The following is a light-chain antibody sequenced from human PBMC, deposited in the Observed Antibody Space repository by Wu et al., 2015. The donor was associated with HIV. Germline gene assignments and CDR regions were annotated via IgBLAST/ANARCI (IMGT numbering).Light chain of an antibody. CDR2: EAP. CDR3: QQSYSTPYN. V-gene: IGKV1-5*03. J-gene: IGKJ2*01. CDR1: QSINSW. Sequence: DIQMTQSPSTLSASVGDRVTITCRASQSINSWLAWYQQKPGKAPKLLIYEAPTLQSGVPSKFSGSGSGTEFTLTITSLQPEDFAVYYCQQSYSTPYNFGRGTKVEIK.